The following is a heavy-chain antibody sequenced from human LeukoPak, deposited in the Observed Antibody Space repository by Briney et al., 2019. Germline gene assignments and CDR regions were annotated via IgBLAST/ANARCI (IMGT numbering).Heavy chain of an antibody. D-gene: IGHD3-3*01. J-gene: IGHJ4*02. CDR3: AGDFWSGYYHFDY. V-gene: IGHV1-69*05. CDR1: GGTFSSYA. CDR2: IIPIFGTA. Sequence: GGPVKVSCKASGGTFSSYAISWVRQAPGQGLEWMGGIIPIFGTANYAQKFQGRVTITTDESTSTAYMELSSLRSEDTAVYYCAGDFWSGYYHFDYWGQGTLVTVSS.